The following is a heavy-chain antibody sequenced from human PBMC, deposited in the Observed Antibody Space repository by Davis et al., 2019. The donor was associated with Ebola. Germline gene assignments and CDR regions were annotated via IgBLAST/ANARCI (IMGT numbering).Heavy chain of an antibody. J-gene: IGHJ4*02. CDR2: INKNGDTT. D-gene: IGHD6-13*01. CDR1: GFTFSSYA. Sequence: GESLKISCAASGFTFSSYAMGWVRQAPGKGLEWVSTINKNGDTTYYADSVKGRFTISRDNSKNTVSLQMNSLRAEDAAVYFCAKGGPIAAGGTKSVDYWGQGTLVTVSS. V-gene: IGHV3-23*01. CDR3: AKGGPIAAGGTKSVDY.